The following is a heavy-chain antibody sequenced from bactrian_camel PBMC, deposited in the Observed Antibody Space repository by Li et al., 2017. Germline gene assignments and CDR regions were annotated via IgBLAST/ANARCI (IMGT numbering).Heavy chain of an antibody. Sequence: HVQLVESGGGLVQPGGSLRLSCAASGFALSKFWMYWVRQAPGKGLEWVAGISFGGTTTTVADAAKGRFTISRGNTQNILYLHLNSLKTEDTAVYFCACGALIGFRELTFWGQGTQVTVS. CDR2: ISFGGTTT. CDR1: GFALSKFW. V-gene: IGHV3S1*01. D-gene: IGHD7*01. CDR3: ACGALIGFRELTF. J-gene: IGHJ4*01.